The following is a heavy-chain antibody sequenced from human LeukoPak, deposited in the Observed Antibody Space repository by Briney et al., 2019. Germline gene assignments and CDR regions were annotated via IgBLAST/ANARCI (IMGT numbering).Heavy chain of an antibody. D-gene: IGHD5-24*01. J-gene: IGHJ4*02. CDR2: IKSDGSST. V-gene: IGHV3-74*01. CDR3: ARDGYNSDFGDY. Sequence: GGSLTLSCAASGFTFSRYWMHWVRHATGKGLVWVSRIKSDGSSTNYADPVKGRFTISRDNAKNTLYLQMNSLRAEDTAVYYCARDGYNSDFGDYWGQGTLVTVSS. CDR1: GFTFSRYW.